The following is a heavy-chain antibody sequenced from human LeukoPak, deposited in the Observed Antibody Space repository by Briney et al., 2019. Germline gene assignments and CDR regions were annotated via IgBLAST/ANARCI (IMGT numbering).Heavy chain of an antibody. CDR3: AREGTTVTHFDY. Sequence: SETLSLTCTVSGGSISGYYWSWIRQPPGKGLEWIGYIYSSGSTNYNPSLKSRVTISIDTSKNQFSLKLSSVTAADTAMYYCAREGTTVTHFDYWGQGTLATVSS. J-gene: IGHJ4*02. D-gene: IGHD4-11*01. CDR2: IYSSGST. V-gene: IGHV4-59*01. CDR1: GGSISGYY.